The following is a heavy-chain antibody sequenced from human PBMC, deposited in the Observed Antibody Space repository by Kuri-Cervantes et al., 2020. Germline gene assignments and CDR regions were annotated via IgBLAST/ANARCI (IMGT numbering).Heavy chain of an antibody. V-gene: IGHV1-8*01. CDR1: GYTFTSYD. D-gene: IGHD5-18*01. Sequence: GGSLRLSCKASGYTFTSYDINWVRQATGQGLEWMGWMNPNSGNTGYAQKFQGRVTMTRNTSISTAYMELSSLRSEDTAVYYCARGGYSYGQGSQDFRFDYWGQGTLVTVSS. CDR3: ARGGYSYGQGSQDFRFDY. CDR2: MNPNSGNT. J-gene: IGHJ4*02.